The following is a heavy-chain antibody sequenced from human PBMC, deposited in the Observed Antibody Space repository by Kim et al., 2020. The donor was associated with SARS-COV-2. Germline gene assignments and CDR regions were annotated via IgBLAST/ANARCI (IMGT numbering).Heavy chain of an antibody. CDR3: AELSSFDI. J-gene: IGHJ3*02. CDR2: GGST. V-gene: IGHV3-53*01. Sequence: GGSTYNADSVKGRVTISRNNSKNTMCLRMNSLRAEDTAVYYCAELSSFDIWGQGTMVTVSS. D-gene: IGHD3-16*02.